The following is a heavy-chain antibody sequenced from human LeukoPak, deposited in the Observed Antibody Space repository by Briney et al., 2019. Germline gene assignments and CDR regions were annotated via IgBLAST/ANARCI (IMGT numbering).Heavy chain of an antibody. Sequence: GGSLRLSCAASGITVSSNYMSWVRQAPGKGLEWVSVIYSDGRTYYADSVKGRFTISRDNSKNTLYLQMNSLRAEDTAVYYCAKGYDTAMVTGVFDYWGQGTLVTVSS. CDR2: IYSDGRT. CDR3: AKGYDTAMVTGVFDY. D-gene: IGHD5-18*01. J-gene: IGHJ4*02. V-gene: IGHV3-53*01. CDR1: GITVSSNY.